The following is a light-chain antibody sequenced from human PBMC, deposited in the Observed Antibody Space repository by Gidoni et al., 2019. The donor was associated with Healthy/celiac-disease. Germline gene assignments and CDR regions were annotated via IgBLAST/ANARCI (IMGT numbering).Light chain of an antibody. CDR1: QSVSSN. Sequence: EIVMTQSPATLSVSPGERATLSCRASQSVSSNLAWYQQKPGQAPMLLIYGASTSATGIPARFSGSGSGTEFTLTISSLQSEDFAVYYCQQYNNWPLGFTFGPGTKVDIK. CDR3: QQYNNWPLGFT. J-gene: IGKJ3*01. CDR2: GAS. V-gene: IGKV3-15*01.